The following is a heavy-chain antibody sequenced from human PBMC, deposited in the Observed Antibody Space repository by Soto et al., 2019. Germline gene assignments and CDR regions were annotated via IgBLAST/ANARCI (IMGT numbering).Heavy chain of an antibody. CDR3: ARDRSEYCDGNGYPDFDI. CDR2: IKQDGSEK. Sequence: EVQLAESAGGLVQPGGSLRLSCAASGFTFSSYWMTWVRQAPAKGLEWVANIKQDGSEKYYVDSVKGRITISRDNAKQSLYLQMNSLRADDTTVYYCARDRSEYCDGNGYPDFDIWGSGNLVTVSS. V-gene: IGHV3-7*01. D-gene: IGHD2-21*02. J-gene: IGHJ2*01. CDR1: GFTFSSYW.